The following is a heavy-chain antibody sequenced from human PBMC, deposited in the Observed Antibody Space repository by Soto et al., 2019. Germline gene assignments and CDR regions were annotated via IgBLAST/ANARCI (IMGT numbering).Heavy chain of an antibody. CDR1: GFNFSDFA. CDR2: ISGSGDTI. CDR3: AKLRGDGWHFHY. Sequence: EVQVLESGGGLVQPGGSLRLSCVASGFNFSDFAMSWVRQAPGKGLEWVSSISGSGDTIYYTDPVKGRFTISRDNSNNTLYLQMHSLRADDTAEYFCAKLRGDGWHFHYWGQGTLVAVSS. V-gene: IGHV3-23*01. J-gene: IGHJ4*02. D-gene: IGHD6-19*01.